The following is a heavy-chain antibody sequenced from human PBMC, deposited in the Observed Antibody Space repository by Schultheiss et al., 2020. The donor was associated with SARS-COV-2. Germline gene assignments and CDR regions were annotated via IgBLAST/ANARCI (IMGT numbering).Heavy chain of an antibody. CDR1: GYSISSGYY. V-gene: IGHV4-38-2*02. CDR3: ARDLGGDYDY. D-gene: IGHD4-17*01. CDR2: IYHSGST. J-gene: IGHJ4*02. Sequence: SQTLSLTCAVSGYSISSGYYWGWIRQPPGKGLEWIGSIYHSGSTYYNPSLKSRVTISVDTSKNQFSLKLSSVTAADTAVYYCARDLGGDYDYWGQGTLVTVSS.